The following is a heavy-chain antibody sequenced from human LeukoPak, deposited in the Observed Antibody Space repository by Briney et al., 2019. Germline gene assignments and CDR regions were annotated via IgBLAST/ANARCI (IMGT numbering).Heavy chain of an antibody. CDR1: NDYIKDYY. V-gene: IGHV4-4*07. Sequence: SETLSLTCTLSNDYIKDYYWSWIRQPAGKGLEWIGRIYTRGSTNYNPSLKSRVTMSVDTSKNQFSLKLSSVTAADTAVYYCARGRYCSADICSGGDAFDIWGQGTMVSVSS. CDR2: IYTRGST. J-gene: IGHJ3*02. D-gene: IGHD2-15*01. CDR3: ARGRYCSADICSGGDAFDI.